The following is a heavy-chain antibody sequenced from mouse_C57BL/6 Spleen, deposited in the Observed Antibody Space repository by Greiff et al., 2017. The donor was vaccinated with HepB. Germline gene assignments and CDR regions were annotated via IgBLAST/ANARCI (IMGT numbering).Heavy chain of an antibody. CDR1: GYSITSGYY. J-gene: IGHJ1*03. CDR2: ISYDGSN. CDR3: ARECYGPRYFDV. Sequence: EVQLQQSGPGLVKPSQSLSLTCSVTGYSITSGYYWNWIRQFPGNKLEWMGYISYDGSNNYNPSLKNRISITRDTSKNQFFLKLNSVTTEDTATYYCARECYGPRYFDVWGTGTTVTVSS. D-gene: IGHD1-1*02. V-gene: IGHV3-6*01.